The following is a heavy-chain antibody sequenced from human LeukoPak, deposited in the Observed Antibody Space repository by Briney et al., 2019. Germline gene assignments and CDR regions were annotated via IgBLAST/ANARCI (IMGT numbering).Heavy chain of an antibody. D-gene: IGHD6-6*01. J-gene: IGHJ5*02. CDR3: ARTPRSSSYLYNWFDP. V-gene: IGHV4-59*08. Sequence: SETLSLTCSVSGASISSYSWSWIRQPPGKGLEWIGSISDSGSTNYNPSLKSRVTISVDTSKNQFSLKLSSVTAADTAVYYCARTPRSSSYLYNWFDPWGQGTLVTVSS. CDR2: ISDSGST. CDR1: GASISSYS.